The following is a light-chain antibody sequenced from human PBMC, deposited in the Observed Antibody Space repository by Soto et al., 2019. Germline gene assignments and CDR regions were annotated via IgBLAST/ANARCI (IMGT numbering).Light chain of an antibody. CDR3: SSYTTSSTVV. Sequence: QLVLTQPASVSGSPGQSITISCTGTSSDVGAYNYVSWYQQYPGKAPTLMIFDVSNRPSGVSNRFSGSKSGNTASLTISGLQAEDEADYHCSSYTTSSTVVFRGGTKLTVL. CDR1: SSDVGAYNY. J-gene: IGLJ2*01. CDR2: DVS. V-gene: IGLV2-14*03.